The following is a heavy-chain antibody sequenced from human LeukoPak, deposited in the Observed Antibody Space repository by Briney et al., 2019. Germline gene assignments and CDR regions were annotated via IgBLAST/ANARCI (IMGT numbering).Heavy chain of an antibody. V-gene: IGHV1-2*02. Sequence: ASVKVSCKASGYTFTGYYMHWVRQAPGQGLEWMGWINPNSGDTNYAQKFQGRVTMTRDTSISTAYMELSRLRSDDTAVYYCAKRQYCSGGSCYSPKFLHYYYGMDVWGQGTTVTVSS. J-gene: IGHJ6*02. D-gene: IGHD2-15*01. CDR3: AKRQYCSGGSCYSPKFLHYYYGMDV. CDR2: INPNSGDT. CDR1: GYTFTGYY.